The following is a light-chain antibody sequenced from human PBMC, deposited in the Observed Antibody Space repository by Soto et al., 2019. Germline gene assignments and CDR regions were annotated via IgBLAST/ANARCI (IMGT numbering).Light chain of an antibody. V-gene: IGKV3-20*01. CDR2: GAS. CDR1: QSVSSSY. CDR3: QQYGSSRGT. J-gene: IGKJ4*02. Sequence: EIVLTQSPGTLSLSPGERATLSCRASQSVSSSYLAWYQQKPGQAPRLLIYGASSRATGIPDRFSGSGSVTDFTLTSSRLEPEDFAGYYCQQYGSSRGTFGGGTKVEIK.